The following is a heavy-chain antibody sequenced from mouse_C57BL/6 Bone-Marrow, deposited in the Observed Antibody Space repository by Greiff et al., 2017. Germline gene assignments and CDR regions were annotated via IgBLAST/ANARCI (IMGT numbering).Heavy chain of an antibody. CDR3: ARYGWLLRMDY. Sequence: QVQLQQSGPGLVQPSQSLSITCTVSGFSLTSYGVHWVRQSPGKGLEWLGVIWSGGSTDYNAAFISRLSISKDNSKSQVFFKMNSLQADDTAIYYCARYGWLLRMDYWGQGTSVTVSS. J-gene: IGHJ4*01. D-gene: IGHD2-3*01. CDR1: GFSLTSYG. V-gene: IGHV2-2*01. CDR2: IWSGGST.